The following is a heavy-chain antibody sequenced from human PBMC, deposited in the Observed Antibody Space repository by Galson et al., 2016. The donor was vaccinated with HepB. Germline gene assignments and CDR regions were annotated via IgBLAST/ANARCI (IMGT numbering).Heavy chain of an antibody. Sequence: SLRLTCAASGSTFSSYEVNWVRQAPGKGLEWLSYISSGGGTIYYAGPVKGRFTISRDNAKNSLYLQMSSLRADDTAVYYCASAPGAFYYYYAMDVWGQGTTVTVSS. CDR1: GSTFSSYE. CDR2: ISSGGGTI. V-gene: IGHV3-48*03. J-gene: IGHJ6*02. CDR3: ASAPGAFYYYYAMDV.